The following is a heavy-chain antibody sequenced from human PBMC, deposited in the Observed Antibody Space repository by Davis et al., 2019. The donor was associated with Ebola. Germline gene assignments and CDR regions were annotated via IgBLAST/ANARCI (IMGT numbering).Heavy chain of an antibody. V-gene: IGHV1-69*13. CDR2: IIPILGTA. CDR1: AGTFSSYA. CDR3: ARGPVQLLPSWYFDL. J-gene: IGHJ2*01. D-gene: IGHD2-15*01. Sequence: SAQVSCKASAGTFSSYAISSVRPPPGQGLEWMGGIIPILGTANYAQKFQGRVTITADESTSTAYMELSSLRSEDTAVYYCARGPVQLLPSWYFDLWGRGTLVTVSS.